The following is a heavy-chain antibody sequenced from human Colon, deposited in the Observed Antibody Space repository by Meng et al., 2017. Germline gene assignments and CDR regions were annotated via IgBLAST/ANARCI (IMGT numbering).Heavy chain of an antibody. CDR3: ARGRYSGYLP. Sequence: QGQLQESGPGLVQPSQTLSLTCTVSGGSISSGDYYWSWIRQPPGKGLEWIGEINHSGSTNYNPSLKSRVTISVDTSKNQFSLKLSSVTAADTAVYYCARGRYSGYLPWGQGTLVTVSS. CDR1: GGSISSGDYY. D-gene: IGHD5-12*01. J-gene: IGHJ5*02. V-gene: IGHV4-30-4*01. CDR2: INHSGST.